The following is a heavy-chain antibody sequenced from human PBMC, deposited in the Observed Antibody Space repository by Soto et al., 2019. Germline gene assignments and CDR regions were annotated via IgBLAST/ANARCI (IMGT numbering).Heavy chain of an antibody. D-gene: IGHD6-13*01. CDR1: GGSFRGYY. J-gene: IGHJ4*02. V-gene: IGHV4-34*01. CDR2: INHSGST. Sequence: EALSLPCSLYGGSFRGYYWTSIRKPPGKGLEWIGEINHSGSTNYNPALKSRVTISVDTSKNQFSLKLSSVTAADTAVYYCARGPTPKYIAAAGTFDYWGQGTLVTVSS. CDR3: ARGPTPKYIAAAGTFDY.